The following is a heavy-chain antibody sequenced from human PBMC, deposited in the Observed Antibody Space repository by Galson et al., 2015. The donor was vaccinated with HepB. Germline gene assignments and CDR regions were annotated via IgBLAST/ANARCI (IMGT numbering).Heavy chain of an antibody. D-gene: IGHD5-18*01. V-gene: IGHV6-1*01. CDR3: ARGGYSYLTSFNY. Sequence: CAISGDSVSSHSASWNWIRQSPSRGLEWLGRTYYRSKWYNDYALSVKSRITINPDTSKNQFSLQLSSVTPEDTAVYYCARGGYSYLTSFNYWGQVTLVTVSS. J-gene: IGHJ4*02. CDR1: GDSVSSHSAS. CDR2: TYYRSKWYN.